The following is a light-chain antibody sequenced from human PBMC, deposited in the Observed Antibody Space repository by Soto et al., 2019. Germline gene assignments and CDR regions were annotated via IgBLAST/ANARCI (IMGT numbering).Light chain of an antibody. CDR3: SSYAGNTNVV. CDR1: SSDVGAYNY. CDR2: EVS. Sequence: QSALTQPPSASGSPGQSVTLSCTGTSSDVGAYNYVSWYQQHPGKAPKLVIYEVSKRPSGVPDRFSGSQSGNTASLTVSGLQAEDEADYYCSSYAGNTNVVFGGGTKLAVL. V-gene: IGLV2-8*01. J-gene: IGLJ3*02.